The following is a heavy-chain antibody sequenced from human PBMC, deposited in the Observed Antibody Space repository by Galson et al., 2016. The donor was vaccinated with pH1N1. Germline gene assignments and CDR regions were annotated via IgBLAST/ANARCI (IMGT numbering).Heavy chain of an antibody. Sequence: SVKVSCKASGYTFNNYDINWVRQTPGQGLEWMGWMNPNTGGTDSAQKFQGRATLTRNTSEGTAFMELSNLRSDDTAVYYCARGHPLGSISGWVWGQGSLVTVSS. CDR1: GYTFNNYD. CDR3: ARGHPLGSISGWV. CDR2: MNPNTGGT. V-gene: IGHV1-8*03. J-gene: IGHJ4*02. D-gene: IGHD6-19*01.